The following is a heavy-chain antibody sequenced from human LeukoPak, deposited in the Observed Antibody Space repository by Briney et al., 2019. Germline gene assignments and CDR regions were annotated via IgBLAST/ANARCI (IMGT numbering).Heavy chain of an antibody. Sequence: NPSETLSLTCTVSGESISGYYWSWIRQFPGKGLEWIGYIYYSGSTTYNPSLQSRITISVDTSKNQFSLKLRSVTAADTAVYYCARQKTKSPVYYYYGMDVWGQGTTVTVSS. CDR2: IYYSGST. V-gene: IGHV4-59*01. D-gene: IGHD2-8*01. J-gene: IGHJ6*02. CDR3: ARQKTKSPVYYYYGMDV. CDR1: GESISGYY.